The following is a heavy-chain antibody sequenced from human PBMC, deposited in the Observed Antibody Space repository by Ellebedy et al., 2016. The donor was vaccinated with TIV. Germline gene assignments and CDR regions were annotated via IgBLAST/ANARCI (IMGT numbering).Heavy chain of an antibody. CDR2: IHYSGTS. V-gene: IGHV4-61*03. J-gene: IGHJ5*02. D-gene: IGHD5-24*01. CDR1: GGSISSTSYY. Sequence: MPSETLSLTCTVSGGSISSTSYYWSWIRQPPGKGLEWIGYIHYSGTSNYNPSLKSRVTVSVDTSKNHFSLKLRSVTAAYTAVYYCARDLMAPGWFDPWGQGTLVTVSS. CDR3: ARDLMAPGWFDP.